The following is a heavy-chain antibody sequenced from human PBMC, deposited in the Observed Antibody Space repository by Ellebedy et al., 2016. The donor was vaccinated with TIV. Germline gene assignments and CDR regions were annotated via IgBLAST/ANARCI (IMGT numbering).Heavy chain of an antibody. Sequence: SGPTLVXPTQTHTLTCTFSGFSLTTRGVGVGWFRQPPGKALEWLGSIYWDDDKVYSPSLKNRLTITKDTSRNQVVLRMTNMDPVDTARYYCAHSPYDILTHYLDSFDVWGQGTMVTVSS. CDR3: AHSPYDILTHYLDSFDV. V-gene: IGHV2-5*02. J-gene: IGHJ3*01. CDR2: IYWDDDK. D-gene: IGHD3-9*01. CDR1: GFSLTTRGVG.